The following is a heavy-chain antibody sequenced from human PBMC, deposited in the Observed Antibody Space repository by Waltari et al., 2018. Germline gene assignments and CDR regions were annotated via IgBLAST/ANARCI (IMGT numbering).Heavy chain of an antibody. V-gene: IGHV4-34*01. CDR3: ARGYNWFDP. CDR2: ISPSGST. J-gene: IGHJ5*02. Sequence: QVQLQQWGAGLLKPSETPSLTCAVSGGSFSGYYWSWIRQSPGMALEWIGEISPSGSTSYSPSLKSRVTISVDTSKNQFSLKLSSVTAADTAVYYCARGYNWFDPWGQGTLVTVSS. CDR1: GGSFSGYY.